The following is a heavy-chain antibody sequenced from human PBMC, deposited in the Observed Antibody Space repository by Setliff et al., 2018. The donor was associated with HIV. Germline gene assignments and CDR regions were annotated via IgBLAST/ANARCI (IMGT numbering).Heavy chain of an antibody. CDR2: IFPGGSKM. D-gene: IGHD2-21*02. Sequence: GESLTISCKGSGYSVTSYWIAWVRQKPGKGLEWMGIIFPGGSKMRYSPSFQGRVTLSADKSISTAYLQWSSLQTSDSGMYYCARGIAALTASFDSWGQGSLVTVSS. J-gene: IGHJ4*02. CDR3: ARGIAALTASFDS. V-gene: IGHV5-51*01. CDR1: GYSVTSYW.